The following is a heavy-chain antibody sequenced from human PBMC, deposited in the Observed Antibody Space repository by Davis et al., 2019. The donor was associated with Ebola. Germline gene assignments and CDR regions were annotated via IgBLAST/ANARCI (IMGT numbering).Heavy chain of an antibody. D-gene: IGHD6-19*01. Sequence: PSETLSLTCTVSGGSISSYYWSWIRQPPGKGLEWIGYIYYSGSTNYNPSLKSRVTISVDTSKNQFSLKLSSVTAADTAVYYCAKGASGSLDYFDYWGQGTLVTVSS. V-gene: IGHV4-59*01. CDR2: IYYSGST. CDR3: AKGASGSLDYFDY. J-gene: IGHJ4*02. CDR1: GGSISSYY.